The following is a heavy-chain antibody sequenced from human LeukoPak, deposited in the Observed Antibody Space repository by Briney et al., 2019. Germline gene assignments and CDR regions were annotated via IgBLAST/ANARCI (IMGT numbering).Heavy chain of an antibody. CDR3: AKDLGWELPAEAY. Sequence: GGSLRLSCVASGFTFEKYVMNWVRQAPGKGLEWLATIYGSGVSISYADSVKGRFTISRDNSNNTLYLQMNSMRAEDTAMYFCAKDLGWELPAEAYWGQGILVTVSS. CDR1: GFTFEKYV. D-gene: IGHD1-26*01. CDR2: IYGSGVSI. V-gene: IGHV3-23*01. J-gene: IGHJ4*02.